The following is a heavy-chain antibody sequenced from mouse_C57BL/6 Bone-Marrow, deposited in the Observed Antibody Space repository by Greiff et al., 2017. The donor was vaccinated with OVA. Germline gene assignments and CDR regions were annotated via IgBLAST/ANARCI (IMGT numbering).Heavy chain of an antibody. D-gene: IGHD2-5*01. CDR2: IHPNSGST. Sequence: VQLQQPGAELVKPGASVKLSCKASGYTFTSYWMHWVKQRPGQGLEWIGMIHPNSGSTNYNEKFKSKATLTVDKSSSTAYMQLSSLTSEDSAVYYCARNPHYSNSPWYFDVWGTGTTVTVSS. V-gene: IGHV1-64*01. CDR3: ARNPHYSNSPWYFDV. J-gene: IGHJ1*03. CDR1: GYTFTSYW.